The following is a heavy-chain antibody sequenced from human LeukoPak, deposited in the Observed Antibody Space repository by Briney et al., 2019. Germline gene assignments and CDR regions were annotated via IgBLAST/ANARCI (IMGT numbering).Heavy chain of an antibody. J-gene: IGHJ5*02. V-gene: IGHV4-59*02. Sequence: PGGSLRLSCAASGFTVSTNYMTWIRQAPGKGLEWIGYIYYSGSTNYNPSLKSRVTISVDTSKNQFSLKLSSVTAADTAVYYCARGGGYCSGGSCYLNWFDPWGQGTLVTVSS. CDR3: ARGGGYCSGGSCYLNWFDP. D-gene: IGHD2-15*01. CDR1: GFTVSTNY. CDR2: IYYSGST.